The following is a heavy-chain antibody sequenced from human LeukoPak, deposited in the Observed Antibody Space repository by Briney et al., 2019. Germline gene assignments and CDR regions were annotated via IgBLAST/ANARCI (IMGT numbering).Heavy chain of an antibody. CDR1: GYTFTGYY. J-gene: IGHJ4*02. CDR3: AREGHSSWYYYNAPIDY. CDR2: INPNSGGT. D-gene: IGHD6-13*01. Sequence: ASAKVSCKASGYTFTGYYMHWVRQAPGQGLERMGWINPNSGGTNYAQKFQGRVTMTRDTSISTAYMELRSLRSDDTAVYYCAREGHSSWYYYNAPIDYWGQGTLVTVSS. V-gene: IGHV1-2*02.